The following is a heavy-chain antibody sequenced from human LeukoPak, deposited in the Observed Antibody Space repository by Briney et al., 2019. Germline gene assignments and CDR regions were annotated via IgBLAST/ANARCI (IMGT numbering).Heavy chain of an antibody. D-gene: IGHD3-3*01. CDR2: IKQDGSEK. CDR1: GFTFSSYW. V-gene: IGHV3-7*01. J-gene: IGHJ5*02. CDR3: ARCQSITIFGGASRPPGDFDP. Sequence: GGSLRLSCAASGFTFSSYWMSWVRQAPGKGLEWVANIKQDGSEKYYVDSVKGRFTISRDNAKNSLYLQMNSLRAEDTAVYYCARCQSITIFGGASRPPGDFDPGGQGTLVTVSS.